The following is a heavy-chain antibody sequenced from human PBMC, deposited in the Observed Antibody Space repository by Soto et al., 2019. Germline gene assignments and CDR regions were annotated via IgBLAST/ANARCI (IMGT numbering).Heavy chain of an antibody. CDR1: GFTFHRYG. CDR2: IIYDGSRH. D-gene: IGHD2-8*02. V-gene: IGHV3-30*18. CDR3: AKEGYCTGAGCPIGSHFDY. Sequence: QVQLVESGGGVVQPGRSLRLSCAASGFTFHRYGLHWVRQAPGKGLAWVAVIIYDGSRHYYADSVKGRFTVSRDNSNNALYLQMTSLRAEDTAVYYCAKEGYCTGAGCPIGSHFDYWGQGALVTVSS. J-gene: IGHJ4*02.